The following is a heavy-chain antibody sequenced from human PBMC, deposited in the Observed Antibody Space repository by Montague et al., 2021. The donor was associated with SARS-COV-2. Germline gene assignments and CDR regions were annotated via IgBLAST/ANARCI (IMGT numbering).Heavy chain of an antibody. Sequence: SETLSLTCTVSGGSISSYYWSWIRQPPGKGLEWIGYIYHSGSTNYNPSLKSRVTISVDTSKNQFSLKLTSVTAADTAVYYCARGRDGYYHRSALFDYWGRGTLVTVSS. CDR1: GGSISSYY. D-gene: IGHD3-22*01. J-gene: IGHJ4*02. V-gene: IGHV4-59*01. CDR3: ARGRDGYYHRSALFDY. CDR2: IYHSGST.